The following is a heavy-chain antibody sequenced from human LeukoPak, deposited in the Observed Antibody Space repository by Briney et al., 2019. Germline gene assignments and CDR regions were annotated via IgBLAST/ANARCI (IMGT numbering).Heavy chain of an antibody. CDR1: GFTFSSYA. Sequence: GGSLRLSCAASGFTFSSYAMSWVRQAPGKGLEWVSAISGSGGSTYYAASVKGRFTISRANSKNTLYLQMNSLRAEDTAVYYCAKDLIGSPDYWGQGTLVTVSS. CDR2: ISGSGGST. J-gene: IGHJ4*02. D-gene: IGHD3-10*01. CDR3: AKDLIGSPDY. V-gene: IGHV3-23*01.